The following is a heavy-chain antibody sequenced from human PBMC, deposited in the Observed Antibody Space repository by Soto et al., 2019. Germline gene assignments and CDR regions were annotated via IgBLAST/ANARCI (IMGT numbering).Heavy chain of an antibody. CDR1: GGSISSGPYS. D-gene: IGHD6-19*01. Sequence: PSXTLSLTCTVSGGSISSGPYSWGWIRQPPGKGLEWIGTFYYSGSTNYNPSLESRVTISVDTSRNQFSLEVSSVTAADTAVYYCARHAVHSSGFNDYWGQGTLVTVSS. CDR2: FYYSGST. J-gene: IGHJ4*02. CDR3: ARHAVHSSGFNDY. V-gene: IGHV4-39*01.